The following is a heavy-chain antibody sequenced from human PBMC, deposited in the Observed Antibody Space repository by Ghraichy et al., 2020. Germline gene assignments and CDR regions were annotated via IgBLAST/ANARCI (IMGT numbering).Heavy chain of an antibody. CDR1: GGSIISNNW. CDR2: IYHTGST. D-gene: IGHD1-14*01. Sequence: SETLSLTCAVSGGSIISNNWWSWVRLTPGKGLEWIGEIYHTGSTNFNPSLKSRVTISVDKSKAQFSLNLYSVTAADSAVYFCAREPITSRVFDKWGQGTLVTVSS. J-gene: IGHJ4*02. V-gene: IGHV4-4*02. CDR3: AREPITSRVFDK.